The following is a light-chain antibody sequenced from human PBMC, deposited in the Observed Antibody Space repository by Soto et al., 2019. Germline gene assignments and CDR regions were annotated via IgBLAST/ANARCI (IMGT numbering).Light chain of an antibody. V-gene: IGKV3-11*01. J-gene: IGKJ5*01. CDR1: QSVSSH. Sequence: STATLSLSPGEGATVSCRASQSVSSHLAWYQQKRGQAPRLLIYDASSRASGISARFSGSGSGTDFTLTISYLEPEDFAVYYCQQGGNWPLTFGQGTPLEIK. CDR3: QQGGNWPLT. CDR2: DAS.